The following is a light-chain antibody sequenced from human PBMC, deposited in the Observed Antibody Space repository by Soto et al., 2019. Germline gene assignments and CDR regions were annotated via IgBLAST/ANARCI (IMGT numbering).Light chain of an antibody. J-gene: IGKJ1*01. CDR2: KAS. V-gene: IGKV1-5*03. CDR3: QHYNSYSEA. Sequence: DIQMTQSPSTLSGSVGDRVTITCRASQTISSWLAWYQQKPGKAPKLLIYKASTLKSGVPSRFSGSGSGTGFTLTISSLQPDGFATYYCQHYNSYSEAFGQGTKVDIK. CDR1: QTISSW.